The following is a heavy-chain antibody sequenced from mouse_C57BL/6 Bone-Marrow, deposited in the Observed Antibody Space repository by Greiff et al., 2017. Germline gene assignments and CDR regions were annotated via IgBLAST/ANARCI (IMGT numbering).Heavy chain of an antibody. D-gene: IGHD4-1*01. CDR2: IDPENGDT. Sequence: VQLQQSGAELVRPGASVKLSCTASGFNIKDDYMHWVKQRPEQGLEWIGWIDPENGDTEYASKFQGKATITADTSSNTAYLQLSSLTSEDTAVYYCTRYWDCAYWGQGTLVTVSA. J-gene: IGHJ3*01. CDR1: GFNIKDDY. CDR3: TRYWDCAY. V-gene: IGHV14-4*01.